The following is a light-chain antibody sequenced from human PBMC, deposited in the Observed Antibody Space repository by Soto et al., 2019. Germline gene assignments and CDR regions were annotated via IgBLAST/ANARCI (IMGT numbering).Light chain of an antibody. Sequence: EIVLTPSPATLSFSPWEIATLSCSSSQSVSSYLAWYQQKPGQAPRLLVYDASNRATDIPARFSGSGSGTDFTLTISSLEPEDFAVYYCKQRSNWLNFGGGTKVDIK. CDR1: QSVSSY. CDR3: KQRSNWLN. J-gene: IGKJ4*01. CDR2: DAS. V-gene: IGKV3-11*01.